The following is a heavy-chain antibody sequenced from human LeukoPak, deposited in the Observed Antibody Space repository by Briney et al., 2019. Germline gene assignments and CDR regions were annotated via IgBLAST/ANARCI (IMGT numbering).Heavy chain of an antibody. V-gene: IGHV1-18*01. J-gene: IGHJ6*02. Sequence: ASVKVSCKASGYTFTSYGISWVRQAPGQGLEWMGWISAYNGNTNYAQKLQGSVTMTTATSTSTAYMELRSLRSDDTAVYYCARAGSAYEQWLVAYYYYYYGMDVWGQGTTVTVSS. CDR3: ARAGSAYEQWLVAYYYYYYGMDV. CDR1: GYTFTSYG. D-gene: IGHD6-19*01. CDR2: ISAYNGNT.